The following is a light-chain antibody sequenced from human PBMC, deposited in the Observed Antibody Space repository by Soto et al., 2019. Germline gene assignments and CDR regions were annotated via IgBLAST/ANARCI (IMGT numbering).Light chain of an antibody. CDR1: SSDVGGYNY. Sequence: QSALTQPPSASGSPGQSVTISCTETSSDVGGYNYVSWYQQHPGKVPKLMIYEVSKRPSGVPDRFSGSKSGNTASLTVSGLQAEDEADYYCTSYAGSNNVVFGGGTKLTVL. CDR2: EVS. V-gene: IGLV2-8*01. J-gene: IGLJ2*01. CDR3: TSYAGSNNVV.